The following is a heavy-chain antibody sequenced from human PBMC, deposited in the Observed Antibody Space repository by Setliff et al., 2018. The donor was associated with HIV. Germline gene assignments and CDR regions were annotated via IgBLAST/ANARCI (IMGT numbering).Heavy chain of an antibody. V-gene: IGHV4-39*01. CDR3: ARGGGTSSPIDYHYYIDV. Sequence: SETLSLTCTVSGDSISSSIYYWGWVRQPPGKGREWIGGIYYTGSPFYNPSLKSRVTISVDTSNNQFSLKLSSVTAADTAVYYCARGGGTSSPIDYHYYIDVWGKGTTVTVSS. J-gene: IGHJ6*03. D-gene: IGHD6-6*01. CDR2: IYYTGSP. CDR1: GDSISSSIYY.